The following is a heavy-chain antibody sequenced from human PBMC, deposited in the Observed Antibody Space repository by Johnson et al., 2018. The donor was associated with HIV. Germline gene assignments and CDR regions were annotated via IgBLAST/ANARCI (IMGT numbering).Heavy chain of an antibody. CDR3: ARDSRLRTRAVGWADAFDI. Sequence: VQLVESGGGLVKPGGSLRLSCAASGVTFTNAWMNWVRQAPGKGLEWVANIKQDGSEKYYVDSVKGRFTISRDNAKNSLSLQMNSLRAEDTAVYYCARDSRLRTRAVGWADAFDIWGQGTMVTVSS. CDR1: GVTFTNAW. J-gene: IGHJ3*02. V-gene: IGHV3-7*01. CDR2: IKQDGSEK. D-gene: IGHD4-17*01.